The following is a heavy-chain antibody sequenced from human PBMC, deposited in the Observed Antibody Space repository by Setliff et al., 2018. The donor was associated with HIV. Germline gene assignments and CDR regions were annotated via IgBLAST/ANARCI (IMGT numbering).Heavy chain of an antibody. CDR1: GGPINSGPYY. Sequence: SETLSLTCTVTGGPINSGPYYWSWIRQHPGKGLEWIGYIYYSGTTYYNPSLKSRITISVDMSKNQFSLKLSSMTAADTAVYSCARVTTRDSSGYYWGAFDLWGQGTVVTVSS. CDR3: ARVTTRDSSGYYWGAFDL. V-gene: IGHV4-31*03. CDR2: IYYSGTT. J-gene: IGHJ3*01. D-gene: IGHD3-22*01.